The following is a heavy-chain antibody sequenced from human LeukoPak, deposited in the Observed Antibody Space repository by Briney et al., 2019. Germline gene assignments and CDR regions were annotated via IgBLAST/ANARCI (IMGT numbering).Heavy chain of an antibody. CDR1: GFTFSGYA. CDR2: IGMMGDTT. J-gene: IGHJ4*02. CDR3: VKEDLGGSKYY. D-gene: IGHD3-16*01. Sequence: GPLRLSCSASGFTFSGYAMHWVRQAPGKGPEYVSAIGMMGDTTYYADSVKGRFTISRDNSKNMLYLQMSGLRAEDAAVYYCVKEDLGGSKYYWGQGTLVTVSS. V-gene: IGHV3-64D*06.